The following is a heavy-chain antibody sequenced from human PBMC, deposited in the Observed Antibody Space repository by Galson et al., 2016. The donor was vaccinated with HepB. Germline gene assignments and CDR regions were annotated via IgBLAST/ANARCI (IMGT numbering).Heavy chain of an antibody. Sequence: CAISGDSVSSDNGAWNWIRQSPSRGLEWLGRTYYRSKWYNDYGVSVKSRITINPDTSKNQVSLRLNSVTPEDTAVHYCARGWAGSGWSVWGKGTTVTVSS. D-gene: IGHD6-19*01. CDR3: ARGWAGSGWSV. CDR2: TYYRSKWYN. CDR1: GDSVSSDNGA. J-gene: IGHJ6*04. V-gene: IGHV6-1*01.